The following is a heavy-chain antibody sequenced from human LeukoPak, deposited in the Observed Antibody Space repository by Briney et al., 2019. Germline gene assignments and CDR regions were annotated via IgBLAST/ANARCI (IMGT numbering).Heavy chain of an antibody. CDR2: ISGSGGST. CDR1: GFTFSSYA. J-gene: IGHJ4*02. V-gene: IGHV3-23*01. D-gene: IGHD3-10*01. CDR3: ATRYYYGSGSLY. Sequence: GGSLRLSCASSGFTFSSYAMSWVRQAPGKGLEWVSAISGSGGSTYYADSVKGRFTISRDNSKNTLYLQMNSLRAEDTAVYYCATRYYYGSGSLYWGQGTLVTVSS.